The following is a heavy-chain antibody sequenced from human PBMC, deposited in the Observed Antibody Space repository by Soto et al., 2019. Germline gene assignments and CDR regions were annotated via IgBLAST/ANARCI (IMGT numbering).Heavy chain of an antibody. CDR2: VGTSNTNT. Sequence: ASVKVSCTTSGYSFTAYGLAWLRQAPGQRPEWLGWVGTSNTNTNYAQKFQGRVTMTTDRSTTTTYMELRSLRSDDTAVYYCAVERNGDSSAYAILAHWVKGTLVTVPA. V-gene: IGHV1-18*01. CDR1: GYSFTAYG. J-gene: IGHJ4*02. D-gene: IGHD3-22*01. CDR3: AVERNGDSSAYAILAH.